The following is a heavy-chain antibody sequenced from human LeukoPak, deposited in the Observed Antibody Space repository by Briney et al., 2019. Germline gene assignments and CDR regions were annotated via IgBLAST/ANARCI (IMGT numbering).Heavy chain of an antibody. J-gene: IGHJ4*02. CDR1: GGSISSSSYY. V-gene: IGHV4-39*01. Sequence: PSETLSLTCTVSGGSISSSSYYWGWIRQPPGKGLEWIGSIYYSGSTYYNPSFKSRVTISVDTSKNQFSLKLSSVTAADTAVYYCARLSAAAATDYWGQGTLVTVSS. CDR2: IYYSGST. D-gene: IGHD6-13*01. CDR3: ARLSAAAATDY.